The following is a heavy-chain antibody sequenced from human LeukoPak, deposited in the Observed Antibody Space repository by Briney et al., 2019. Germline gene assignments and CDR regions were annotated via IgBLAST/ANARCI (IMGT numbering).Heavy chain of an antibody. CDR1: GGSISSYY. Sequence: SETLSLTCSVSGGSISSYYWSWIRQPPGKGLEWIGYIYYSGRTSYNPSLKSRVTISVDTSKNQFSLKLSSVTAADTAVYYCASSSSGECFDYWGQGTLVTVSS. CDR2: IYYSGRT. V-gene: IGHV4-59*12. D-gene: IGHD6-6*01. J-gene: IGHJ4*02. CDR3: ASSSSGECFDY.